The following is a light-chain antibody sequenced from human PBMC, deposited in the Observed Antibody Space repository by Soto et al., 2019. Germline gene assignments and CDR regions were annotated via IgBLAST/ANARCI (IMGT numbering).Light chain of an antibody. J-gene: IGKJ4*01. CDR2: GAF. CDR1: QSVSSSY. CDR3: QQYGSSPT. Sequence: EIVLTQSPGTLSLSPGERATLSCRASQSVSSSYLAWYQQKPGQAPRLLISGAFSRATGIPDRFSGSGSGTDFTLTISRLEPEDFAVYYCQQYGSSPTFGGGTKVEIK. V-gene: IGKV3-20*01.